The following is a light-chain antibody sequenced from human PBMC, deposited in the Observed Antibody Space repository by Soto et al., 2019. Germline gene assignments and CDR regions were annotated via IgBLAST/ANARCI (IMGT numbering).Light chain of an antibody. CDR1: QSISST. CDR2: GAS. V-gene: IGKV3D-15*01. J-gene: IGKJ1*01. Sequence: EIVMTQSPATLSVSPGGRATLSCRASQSISSTLAWYQQKPGQAPRLLMYGASSRATGIPDRFSGGGSGADFTLTISRLEPEDFGVYYCQQYHNSILMFGQGTKVDIK. CDR3: QQYHNSILM.